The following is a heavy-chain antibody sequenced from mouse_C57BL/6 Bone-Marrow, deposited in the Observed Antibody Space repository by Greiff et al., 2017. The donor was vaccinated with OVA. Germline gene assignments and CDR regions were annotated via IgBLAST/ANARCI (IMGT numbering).Heavy chain of an antibody. CDR1: GFTFSSYA. V-gene: IGHV5S21*01. CDR3: TRGRRYGGFYNYAKDD. Sequence: EVKLVESGGGLVKPGGSLKLSCAASGFTFSSYAMSWVRQTPEKRLEWVAYISSGGGYIYYADNVTGRFTISRDNARNNLYLQMSSLKSEDTAMYYWTRGRRYGGFYNYAKDDWGQGTSVTVSS. CDR2: ISSGGGYI. J-gene: IGHJ4*01. D-gene: IGHD2-12*01.